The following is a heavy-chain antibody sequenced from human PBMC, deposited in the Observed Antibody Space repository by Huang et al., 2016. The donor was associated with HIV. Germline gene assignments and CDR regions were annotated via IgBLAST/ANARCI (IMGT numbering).Heavy chain of an antibody. D-gene: IGHD2-15*01. CDR3: AREAAIAARGKGLYFDF. J-gene: IGHJ4*02. Sequence: QVHLVQSGAEVRKPGSSVKVSCQASGGTFSTSAFSWLRQAPGQGPEWMGGIIPVFGTVKYAQKFQGRVTITADLSTTTAYMELSGLRSEDTALYYCAREAAIAARGKGLYFDFWGQGTLVTVSS. CDR1: GGTFSTSA. CDR2: IIPVFGTV. V-gene: IGHV1-69*13.